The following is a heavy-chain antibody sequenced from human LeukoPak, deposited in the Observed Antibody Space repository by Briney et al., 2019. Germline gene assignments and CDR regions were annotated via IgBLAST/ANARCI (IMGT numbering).Heavy chain of an antibody. J-gene: IGHJ4*02. Sequence: PSETLSLTCTGSGVSISCYHWSWIRQPPGNGLKGFGYIYYSGSTNYQPSLKSRVTISVATSKNQFSLKLSPVTDAEAAVYYCARAAMVPLHIDYWGQGTLVTVSS. CDR1: GVSISCYH. V-gene: IGHV4-59*01. CDR3: ARAAMVPLHIDY. D-gene: IGHD3-10*01. CDR2: IYYSGST.